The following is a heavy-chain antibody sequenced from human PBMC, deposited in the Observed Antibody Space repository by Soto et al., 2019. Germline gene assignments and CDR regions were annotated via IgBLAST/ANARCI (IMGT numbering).Heavy chain of an antibody. CDR3: AKDSPWFDP. Sequence: GGSLRLSCAASGFTFSNYGMHWVRQAPGKGLEWVAVTSYDESDKYYAESVKGRFTISRDNYKNTLYLQMNSLRPEDTAVYYCAKDSPWFDPWGQGTLVTVSS. V-gene: IGHV3-30*18. CDR1: GFTFSNYG. J-gene: IGHJ5*02. CDR2: TSYDESDK.